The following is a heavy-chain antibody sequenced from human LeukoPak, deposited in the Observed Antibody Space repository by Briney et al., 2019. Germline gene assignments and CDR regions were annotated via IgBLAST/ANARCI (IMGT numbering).Heavy chain of an antibody. J-gene: IGHJ4*02. CDR3: ARVNRYCSSISCYKFDY. Sequence: SETLSLTCTVSGGSISSYYWSWIRQPPWKGLEWIGYIYDSGSTNYNPSLKSRVTISVDTSKKQFSLKLSSVTAADTAVYYCARVNRYCSSISCYKFDYWGQGTLVTVSS. CDR1: GGSISSYY. CDR2: IYDSGST. V-gene: IGHV4-59*01. D-gene: IGHD2-2*02.